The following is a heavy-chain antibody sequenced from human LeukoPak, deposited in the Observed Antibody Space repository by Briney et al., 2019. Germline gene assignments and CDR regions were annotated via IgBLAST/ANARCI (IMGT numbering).Heavy chain of an antibody. D-gene: IGHD3-9*01. CDR2: IYYSGST. Sequence: NASETLSLTCTVSGGSISSYYWSWIRQPPGKGLEWIGYIYYSGSTNYNPSLKSRVTISVDTSKNQFSLKLSSVTAADTAVYYCARGPPDYDILTGYYNFDYWGQGTLVTVSS. J-gene: IGHJ4*02. V-gene: IGHV4-59*01. CDR3: ARGPPDYDILTGYYNFDY. CDR1: GGSISSYY.